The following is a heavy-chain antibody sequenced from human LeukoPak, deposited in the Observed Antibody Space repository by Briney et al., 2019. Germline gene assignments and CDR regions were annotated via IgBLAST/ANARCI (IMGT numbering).Heavy chain of an antibody. D-gene: IGHD4-17*01. Sequence: GASVKVSCKASGGTFSSYAISWVRQAPGQGLEWMGRIIPILGIANYAQKFQGRVTMTRDTSTSTVYMELSSLRSEDTAVYYCARAHLHYGDSIHDLDYWGQGTLVTVSS. J-gene: IGHJ4*02. CDR1: GGTFSSYA. CDR3: ARAHLHYGDSIHDLDY. CDR2: IIPILGIA. V-gene: IGHV1-69*04.